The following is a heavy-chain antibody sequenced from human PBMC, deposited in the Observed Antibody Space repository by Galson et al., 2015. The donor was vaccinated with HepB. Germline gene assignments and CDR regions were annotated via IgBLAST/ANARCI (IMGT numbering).Heavy chain of an antibody. CDR2: ISSSSSTI. J-gene: IGHJ4*02. CDR1: GFTFSSYS. Sequence: SLRLSCAASGFTFSSYSMNWVRQAPGKGLEWVSYISSSSSTIYYADPVKGRFTISRDNAKNSLYLQMNSLRAEDTAVYYCAREGIVGATYFDYWGQGTLVTVSS. D-gene: IGHD1-26*01. V-gene: IGHV3-48*01. CDR3: AREGIVGATYFDY.